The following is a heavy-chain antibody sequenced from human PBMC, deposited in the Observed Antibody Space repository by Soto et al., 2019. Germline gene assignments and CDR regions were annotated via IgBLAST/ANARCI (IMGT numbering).Heavy chain of an antibody. CDR1: GDSVSSNSAA. V-gene: IGHV6-1*01. J-gene: IGHJ5*02. D-gene: IGHD5-12*01. CDR2: TYYRSKWYN. Sequence: SQTLSLTCAISGDSVSSNSAAWNWIRQSPSRGLEWLGRTYYRSKWYNDYAVSVKSRITINPDTSKNQFSLQLNSVTPEDTAVYYCAKSLRGYSRYDDPGFDPWGQGTLVTVSS. CDR3: AKSLRGYSRYDDPGFDP.